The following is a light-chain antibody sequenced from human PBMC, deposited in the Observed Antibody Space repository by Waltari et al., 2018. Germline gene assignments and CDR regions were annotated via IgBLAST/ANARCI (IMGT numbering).Light chain of an antibody. CDR2: YVN. V-gene: IGKV1D-13*01. Sequence: IQMSQSPSSLSASVGYRVATTCRASQAINRYLHWYQQRPGKAPKLLISYVNTFATGVPSRFSANGSGTEFTLAISRLQPEDFATYYCQQGDNYPFTFGPGTKLDVK. CDR3: QQGDNYPFT. J-gene: IGKJ3*01. CDR1: QAINRY.